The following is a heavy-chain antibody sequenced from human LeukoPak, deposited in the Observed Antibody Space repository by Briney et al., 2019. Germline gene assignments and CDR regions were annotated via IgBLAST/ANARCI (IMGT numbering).Heavy chain of an antibody. J-gene: IGHJ4*02. CDR3: ARRAYSSGWYLFDY. CDR2: IYYSGST. Sequence: SETLSLTCTVSGGSISSYYWSWIRQPPGKGPEWVGYIYYSGSTNYNPSLKSRVTISVDTSKNQFSLKLSSVTAADTAVYYCARRAYSSGWYLFDYWGQGTLVTVSS. D-gene: IGHD6-19*01. V-gene: IGHV4-59*08. CDR1: GGSISSYY.